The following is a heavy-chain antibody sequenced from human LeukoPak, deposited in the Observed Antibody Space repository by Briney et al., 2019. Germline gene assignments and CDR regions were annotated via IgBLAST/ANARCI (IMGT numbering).Heavy chain of an antibody. V-gene: IGHV4-61*08. CDR1: GGSISSGGYY. Sequence: SETLSLTCTVSGGSISSGGYYWSWIRQHPGKGLEWIGYIYYRGGTNYNPSLQSRVTISVDTSKHQFSLKLSSVTAADTAVYYCARGKEGIAATWGNWFDPWGQGTLVTVSS. CDR2: IYYRGGT. CDR3: ARGKEGIAATWGNWFDP. D-gene: IGHD6-13*01. J-gene: IGHJ5*02.